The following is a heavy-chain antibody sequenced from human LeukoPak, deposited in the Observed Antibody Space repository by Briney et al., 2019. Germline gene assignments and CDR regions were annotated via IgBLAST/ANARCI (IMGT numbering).Heavy chain of an antibody. Sequence: GGSLRLSCAAYGFTFSSYDMSRGRQAPGKGLEWVSGISGSGGSTYYADSVKGRITISRDNSKNTLYLQMNSLRAEDTAVYYCAKGKGDTGGSFDYWGQGTPVTVSS. D-gene: IGHD3-16*01. CDR3: AKGKGDTGGSFDY. J-gene: IGHJ4*02. V-gene: IGHV3-23*01. CDR1: GFTFSSYD. CDR2: ISGSGGST.